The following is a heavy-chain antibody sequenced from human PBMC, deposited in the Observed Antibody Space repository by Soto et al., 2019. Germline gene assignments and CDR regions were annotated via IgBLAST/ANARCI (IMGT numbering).Heavy chain of an antibody. Sequence: QVQLVQSGAEAKKPGASVKVSCKASGYTFTSYAMHWVRQAPGQRLEWMGWINAGNGNTKYSQKFQGRVTITRDTSASTAYMELSSLRSEDTAVYYCARDGGGSWYINWFDPWGQGTLVTVSS. CDR3: ARDGGGSWYINWFDP. CDR2: INAGNGNT. J-gene: IGHJ5*02. V-gene: IGHV1-3*01. D-gene: IGHD6-13*01. CDR1: GYTFTSYA.